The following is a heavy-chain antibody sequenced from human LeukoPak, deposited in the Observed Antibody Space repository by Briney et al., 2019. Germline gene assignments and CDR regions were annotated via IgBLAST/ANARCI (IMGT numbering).Heavy chain of an antibody. D-gene: IGHD6-13*01. CDR1: SYSINSGYY. CDR2: IYRSGST. CDR3: ARGGSLYQLVFDY. V-gene: IGHV4-38-2*02. J-gene: IGHJ4*02. Sequence: IPSETLSLTCTVSSYSINSGYYWGWIRQPPGKGLEWIGNIYRSGSTYYNPSLESRVTISIDMSKNQFSLKLSSVTAADTAVYYCARGGSLYQLVFDYWGQGTLVTVSS.